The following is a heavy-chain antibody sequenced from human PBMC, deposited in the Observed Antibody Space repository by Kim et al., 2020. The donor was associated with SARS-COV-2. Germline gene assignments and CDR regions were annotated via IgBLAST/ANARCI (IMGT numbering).Heavy chain of an antibody. CDR1: GFTFSNYW. V-gene: IGHV3-7*01. J-gene: IGHJ3*02. Sequence: GGSLRLSCAASGFTFSNYWVNWVRQAPGKGLEWVANIKEDGSEKYYVDSVKGRFTISRDNAKNSLYLQMNSLRAEDTAVYYCARHSDSGGELLDAFDIWGQGTMVTVSS. D-gene: IGHD1-26*01. CDR3: ARHSDSGGELLDAFDI. CDR2: IKEDGSEK.